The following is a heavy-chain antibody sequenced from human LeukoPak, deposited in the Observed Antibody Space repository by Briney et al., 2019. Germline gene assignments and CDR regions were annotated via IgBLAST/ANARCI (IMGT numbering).Heavy chain of an antibody. CDR2: INPNSGGT. Sequence: ASVRVSCKASGYTFTSYYMNWVRQAPGQGLEWMGWINPNSGGTNYAQKFQGRVTMTRDTSISTAYMELSSLRSDDTAVYYCARDPSQDSSGYANWGQGTLVTLCS. J-gene: IGHJ4*02. CDR1: GYTFTSYY. V-gene: IGHV1-2*02. CDR3: ARDPSQDSSGYAN. D-gene: IGHD3-22*01.